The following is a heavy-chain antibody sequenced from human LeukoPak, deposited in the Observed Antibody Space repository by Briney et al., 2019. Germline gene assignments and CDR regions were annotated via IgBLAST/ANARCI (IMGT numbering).Heavy chain of an antibody. CDR2: IWYDGSNK. Sequence: GGSLTLSCAASGFTFSSYGMHWVRQAPGKGLEWVAVIWYDGSNKYYADSVKGRFTISRDNSKNTLYLQMNSLRAEDTAVYYCARGYYDSSGYYQFDYWGQGTLVTVSS. J-gene: IGHJ4*02. D-gene: IGHD3-22*01. CDR1: GFTFSSYG. V-gene: IGHV3-33*01. CDR3: ARGYYDSSGYYQFDY.